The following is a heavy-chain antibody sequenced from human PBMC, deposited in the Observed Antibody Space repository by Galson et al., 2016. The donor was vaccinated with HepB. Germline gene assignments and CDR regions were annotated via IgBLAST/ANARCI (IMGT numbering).Heavy chain of an antibody. D-gene: IGHD1-26*01. CDR1: GGTFSSFA. CDR3: AVEGTILRQYYFDY. CDR2: IIPIFRPA. V-gene: IGHV1-69*13. Sequence: SVKVSCKASGGTFSSFAISWVRQAPGQGLAWMGGIIPIFRPAHYAQKFQARVTITADESTSTAYMELSSLRSEDTAVYYCAVEGTILRQYYFDYWGQGTLVTVSS. J-gene: IGHJ4*02.